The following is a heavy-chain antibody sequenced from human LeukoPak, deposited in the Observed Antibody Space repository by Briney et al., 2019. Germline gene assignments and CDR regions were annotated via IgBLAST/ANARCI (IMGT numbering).Heavy chain of an antibody. CDR2: ISWNSGSI. CDR1: GFIFDDYG. CDR3: ARSIPYGTTWYGRSDF. V-gene: IGHV3-9*01. D-gene: IGHD6-13*01. J-gene: IGHJ4*02. Sequence: GRSLRLSCAVSGFIFDDYGMHWVRQAPGKGLEWVSGISWNSGSIGYADSVKGRFTISRDNAMNSLYLQMNSLRAEDTAIYYCARSIPYGTTWYGRSDFWGQGTQVTVSS.